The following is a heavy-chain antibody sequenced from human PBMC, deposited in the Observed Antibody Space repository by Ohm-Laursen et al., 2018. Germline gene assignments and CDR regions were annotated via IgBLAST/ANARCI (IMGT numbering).Heavy chain of an antibody. CDR3: AREGMGYYFDY. CDR1: GFTFSSYW. V-gene: IGHV3-7*01. D-gene: IGHD3-10*01. J-gene: IGHJ4*02. CDR2: IRQDGSET. Sequence: SLRLSCSASGFTFSSYWMSWVRQAPGKGLEWVGNIRQDGSETYYVDSVKGRFTMSRDNAKNSLYLQMNSLRAEDTAVYYCAREGMGYYFDYWGQGTLVTVSS.